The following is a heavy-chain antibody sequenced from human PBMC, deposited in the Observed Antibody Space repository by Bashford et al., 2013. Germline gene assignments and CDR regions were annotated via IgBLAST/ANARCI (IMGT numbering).Heavy chain of an antibody. CDR2: IYPGDSDT. J-gene: IGHJ6*03. D-gene: IGHD2-2*01. Sequence: WVRQMPGKGLEWMGIIYPGDSDTRYSPSFQGQVTISADKSISTAYLQWSSLKASDTAMYYCARQGSTNAPYYYYYYMDVWGKGTTVTVSS. V-gene: IGHV5-51*01. CDR3: ARQGSTNAPYYYYYYMDV.